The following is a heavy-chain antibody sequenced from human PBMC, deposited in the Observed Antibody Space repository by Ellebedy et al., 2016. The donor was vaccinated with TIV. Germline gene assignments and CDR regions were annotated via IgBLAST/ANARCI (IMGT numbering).Heavy chain of an antibody. CDR2: IYQDGSEK. J-gene: IGHJ5*02. V-gene: IGHV3-7*01. CDR3: ARRGSYGDYAVQVNSWFDT. Sequence: PGGSLRLSCAASGFSFRSYWMSRVRQAPGKGLEWVANIYQDGSEKYYVDSVEGRFTISRDNAKNELYLQMKSLKVEETAVYYCARRGSYGDYAVQVNSWFDTWGQGTLVSVSS. CDR1: GFSFRSYW. D-gene: IGHD5-18*01.